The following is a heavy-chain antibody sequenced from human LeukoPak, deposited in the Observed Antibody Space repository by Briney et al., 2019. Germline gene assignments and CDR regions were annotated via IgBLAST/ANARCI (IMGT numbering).Heavy chain of an antibody. J-gene: IGHJ4*02. V-gene: IGHV3-23*01. CDR2: ISASGGST. CDR1: GFTFSSYA. Sequence: GGSLRLSCAASGFTFSSYAMSWVRQAPGTGLDWVSAISASGGSTYYADSVKGRFTISRDNSKNTLYLQMNSLRADDTAVYYCAKDPDSTPKGGPFDYWGQGTLVTVSS. D-gene: IGHD2-2*01. CDR3: AKDPDSTPKGGPFDY.